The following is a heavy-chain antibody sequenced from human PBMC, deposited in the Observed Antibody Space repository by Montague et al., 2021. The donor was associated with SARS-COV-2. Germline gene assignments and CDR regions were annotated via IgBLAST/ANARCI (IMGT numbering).Heavy chain of an antibody. CDR3: ARLPYDNSYGMDV. J-gene: IGHJ6*02. D-gene: IGHD3-9*01. CDR2: IDYSGST. Sequence: SETLSLTCTVSSGSISTYYWNWIRQFPGKGLEWIGYIDYSGSTNYNPSXRSRVIISVDRSKIQFSLKLNSVTAADTAIYYCARLPYDNSYGMDVWGQGTTATVSS. CDR1: SGSISTYY. V-gene: IGHV4-59*01.